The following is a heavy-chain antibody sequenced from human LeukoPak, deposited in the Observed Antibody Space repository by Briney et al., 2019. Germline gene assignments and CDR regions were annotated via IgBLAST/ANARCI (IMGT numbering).Heavy chain of an antibody. J-gene: IGHJ4*02. CDR2: ISNRGIII. Sequence: GGSLRLSCAASGFNFSATYMTWIRQAPGKGLEWVSYISNRGIIINYADSVKGRFTISRDDAKSSLYLHMNSLITEDTALYYCASWGDYVGIAATFRYWGQGSLVTVSS. D-gene: IGHD4-23*01. V-gene: IGHV3-11*01. CDR1: GFNFSATY. CDR3: ASWGDYVGIAATFRY.